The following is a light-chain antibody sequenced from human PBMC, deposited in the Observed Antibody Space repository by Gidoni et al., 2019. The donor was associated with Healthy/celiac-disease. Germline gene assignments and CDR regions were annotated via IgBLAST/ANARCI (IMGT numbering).Light chain of an antibody. CDR2: KAS. V-gene: IGKV1-5*03. CDR1: QSISSW. J-gene: IGKJ2*01. CDR3: QQYNSYGYT. Sequence: IHLTQSPSTLSASVGDRVTITCRASQSISSWLAWYQQKPGKAPKLLIYKASSLESGVPSRFSGSGSGTEFTLTISSLQPDDLATYYCQQYNSYGYTFGQGTKLEIK.